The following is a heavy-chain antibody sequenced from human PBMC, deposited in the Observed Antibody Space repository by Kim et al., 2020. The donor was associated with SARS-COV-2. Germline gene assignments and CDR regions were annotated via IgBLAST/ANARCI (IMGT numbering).Heavy chain of an antibody. CDR3: ARGPIKSSIAAHFDY. Sequence: PSLKSRVTISVDPSKNQFSLKLSAVTAADTAVYYCARGPIKSSIAAHFDYWGQGTLVTVSS. D-gene: IGHD6-6*01. J-gene: IGHJ4*02. V-gene: IGHV4-59*09.